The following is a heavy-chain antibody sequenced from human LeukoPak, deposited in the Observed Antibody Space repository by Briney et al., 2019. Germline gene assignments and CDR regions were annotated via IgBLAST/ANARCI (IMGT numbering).Heavy chain of an antibody. J-gene: IGHJ5*02. V-gene: IGHV4-34*01. CDR2: INHSGST. CDR3: VRGSEKRQWLVRNRWFDP. Sequence: SETLSLTCAVYGGSFSGYYWSWIRQPPGKGLEWIGEINHSGSTNYNPSLKSRVTISVDTSKNQFSLKLSSVTAADTAVYYCVRGSEKRQWLVRNRWFDPWGQGTLVTVSS. CDR1: GGSFSGYY. D-gene: IGHD6-19*01.